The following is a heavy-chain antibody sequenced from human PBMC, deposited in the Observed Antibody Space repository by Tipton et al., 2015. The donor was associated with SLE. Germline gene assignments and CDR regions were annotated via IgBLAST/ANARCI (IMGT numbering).Heavy chain of an antibody. V-gene: IGHV1-18*01. CDR1: GYTFTSYG. D-gene: IGHD3-3*01. J-gene: IGHJ6*02. CDR3: ARALFGVVIIRDYYGMDV. Sequence: QSGAEVKKPGASVKVSCKASGYTFTSYGISWVRQAPGQGLEWMGWISAYNGNTNYAQKLQGRVTMTRDTSTSTVYMELSSLRSEDTAVYYCARALFGVVIIRDYYGMDVWGQGTTVTVSS. CDR2: ISAYNGNT.